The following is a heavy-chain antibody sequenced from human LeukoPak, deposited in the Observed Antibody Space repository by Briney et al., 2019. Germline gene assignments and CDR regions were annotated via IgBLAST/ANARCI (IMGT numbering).Heavy chain of an antibody. V-gene: IGHV4-38-2*02. CDR1: GYSISSGYY. Sequence: TSSETLSLTCTVSGYSISSGYYWGWIRQPPGKGLEWIGSIYHSGSTYYNPSLKSRVTISVDTSKNQFSLKMTSVTAEDTAVYYCARFHPNWGLDYWGQGILVTVSS. CDR3: ARFHPNWGLDY. D-gene: IGHD7-27*01. CDR2: IYHSGST. J-gene: IGHJ4*02.